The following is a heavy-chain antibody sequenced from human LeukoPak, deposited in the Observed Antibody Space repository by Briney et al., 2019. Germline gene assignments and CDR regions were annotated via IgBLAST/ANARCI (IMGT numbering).Heavy chain of an antibody. CDR2: IYYSGST. V-gene: IGHV4-39*01. CDR1: GGSISSSSYY. Sequence: SETLSLTCTVSGGSISSSSYYWGWIRQPPGKGLEWIGSIYYSGSTYYNPSLKSRVTISVDTSKNQFSLKLSSVTAADTAVYYCVRHDIVVVPAASPTFWGQGTLVTVSS. J-gene: IGHJ4*02. CDR3: VRHDIVVVPAASPTF. D-gene: IGHD2-2*01.